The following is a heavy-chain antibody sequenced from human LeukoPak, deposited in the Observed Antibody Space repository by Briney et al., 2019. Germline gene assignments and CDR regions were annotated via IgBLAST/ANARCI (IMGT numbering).Heavy chain of an antibody. D-gene: IGHD6-6*01. CDR1: GGSFSGYY. CDR2: INHSGST. CDR3: ARHKLWYSSSSEAVDY. V-gene: IGHV4-34*01. Sequence: SETPSLTCAVYGGSFSGYYWSWIRQPPGKGLEWIGEINHSGSTNYNPSLKSRVTISVDTSKNQFSLKLSSVTAADTAVYYCARHKLWYSSSSEAVDYWGQGTLVTVSS. J-gene: IGHJ4*02.